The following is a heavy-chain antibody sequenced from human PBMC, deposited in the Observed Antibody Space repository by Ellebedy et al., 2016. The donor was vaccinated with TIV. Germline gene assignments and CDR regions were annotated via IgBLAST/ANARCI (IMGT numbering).Heavy chain of an antibody. Sequence: MPGGSLRLSCAVYGGSFSGYYWSWSRQPPGKGLEWIGEINHSGSTNYNPSLKSRVTISVDTSKNQFSLKLSSVTAADTAVYYCASAGDWKLEYWGQGTLVTVSS. J-gene: IGHJ4*02. CDR3: ASAGDWKLEY. CDR2: INHSGST. CDR1: GGSFSGYY. D-gene: IGHD1-1*01. V-gene: IGHV4-34*01.